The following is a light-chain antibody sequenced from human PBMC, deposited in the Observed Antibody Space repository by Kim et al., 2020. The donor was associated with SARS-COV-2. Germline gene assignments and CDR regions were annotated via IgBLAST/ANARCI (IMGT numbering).Light chain of an antibody. CDR2: GAS. Sequence: SSGDSATPTCRASQSVTTNFLAWYQQKPGQAPRLLIYGASSRATGIPDRFSGSGSGTDFTLTISRLEPEDFAAYYCQQYGSSPPFTFGQGTKLEI. V-gene: IGKV3-20*01. CDR1: QSVTTNF. J-gene: IGKJ2*01. CDR3: QQYGSSPPFT.